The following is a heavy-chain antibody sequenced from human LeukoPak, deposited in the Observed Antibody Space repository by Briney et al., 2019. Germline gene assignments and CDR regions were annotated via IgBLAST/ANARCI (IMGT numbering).Heavy chain of an antibody. CDR3: ARGLGPFDY. Sequence: GSLXLSCAASGFTFSTSAMSWVRQAPGKGLEWVSAISGSGGSTYYADSVKGRFTISRDNSKNTLYLQMNSLRAEDTAVYYCARGLGPFDYWGQGTLVTVSS. CDR2: ISGSGGST. CDR1: GFTFSTSA. V-gene: IGHV3-23*01. J-gene: IGHJ4*02.